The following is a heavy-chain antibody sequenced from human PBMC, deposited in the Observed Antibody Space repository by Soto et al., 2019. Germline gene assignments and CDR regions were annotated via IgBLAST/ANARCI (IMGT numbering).Heavy chain of an antibody. V-gene: IGHV2-70*01. CDR1: GFSLSTSGMC. CDR3: ARIRAARYYYYGMDV. J-gene: IGHJ6*02. Sequence: SGPTLVNPTQTLTLTCTFSGFSLSTSGMCVSWIRQPPGKALEWLALIDWDDDKYYSTSLKTRLTISKDTSKNQVVLTMTNVDPVDTATYYCARIRAARYYYYGMDVWGQGTTVTASS. CDR2: IDWDDDK. D-gene: IGHD6-6*01.